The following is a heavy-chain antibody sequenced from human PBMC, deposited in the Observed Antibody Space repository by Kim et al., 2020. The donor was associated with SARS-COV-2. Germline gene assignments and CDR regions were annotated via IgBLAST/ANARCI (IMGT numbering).Heavy chain of an antibody. Sequence: SVKVSCKASGGTFSSYAISWVRHAPGQGLEWMGRIIPILGIANYAQKFQGRVTITADKSTSTAYMELSSLRSEDTAVYYCARDDFWRGYYGGSTVGVDVWGQGTTVTVS. CDR3: ARDDFWRGYYGGSTVGVDV. J-gene: IGHJ6*01. D-gene: IGHD3-3*01. V-gene: IGHV1-69*04. CDR2: IIPILGIA. CDR1: GGTFSSYA.